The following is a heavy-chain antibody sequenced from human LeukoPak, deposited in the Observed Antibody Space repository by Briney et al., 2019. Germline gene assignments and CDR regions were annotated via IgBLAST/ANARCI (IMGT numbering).Heavy chain of an antibody. V-gene: IGHV4-34*01. CDR1: GGSFSGYY. CDR2: INHRGST. D-gene: IGHD3-16*01. J-gene: IGHJ4*02. Sequence: PSETLSLTCAVYGGSFSGYYWSWIRQPPGKGLEWVGEINHRGSTNHNPSLKSRVAISVDTSKNQFSLKLSSVTAADTAVYYCARAGRMITFGGVITPADYWGQGTLVTVSS. CDR3: ARAGRMITFGGVITPADY.